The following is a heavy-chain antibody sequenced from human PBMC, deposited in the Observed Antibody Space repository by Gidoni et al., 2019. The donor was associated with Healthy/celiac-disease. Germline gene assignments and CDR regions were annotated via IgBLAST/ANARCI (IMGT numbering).Heavy chain of an antibody. CDR2: ISYDGSNK. Sequence: QVQLVESGGGVVQPGRSLRLSCAASGFTFSSYAMHWVRQAPGKGLEWVAVISYDGSNKYYADSVKGRFTISRDNSKNTLYLQMNSLRAEDTAVYYCARAPGGYSSGCDYWGQGTLVTVSS. D-gene: IGHD6-19*01. J-gene: IGHJ4*02. V-gene: IGHV3-30*01. CDR1: GFTFSSYA. CDR3: ARAPGGYSSGCDY.